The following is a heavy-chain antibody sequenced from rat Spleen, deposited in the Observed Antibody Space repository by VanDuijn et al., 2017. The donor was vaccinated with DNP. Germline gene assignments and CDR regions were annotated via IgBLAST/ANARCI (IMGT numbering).Heavy chain of an antibody. V-gene: IGHV5-20*01. J-gene: IGHJ3*01. D-gene: IGHD1-11*01. CDR2: ISYDGGST. Sequence: RQAPTKGLEWVASISYDGGSTYYRDSVKGRFTISRDNAKSSLYLQMDSLRSEDTATYYCTTDYGLRRARNWFAYWGQGTLVTVSS. CDR3: TTDYGLRRARNWFAY.